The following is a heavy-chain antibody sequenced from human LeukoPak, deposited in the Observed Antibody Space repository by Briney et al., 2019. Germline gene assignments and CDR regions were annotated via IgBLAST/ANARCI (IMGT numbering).Heavy chain of an antibody. CDR3: ARVVQSTDSSGYFLPEYFQH. V-gene: IGHV4-38-2*02. D-gene: IGHD3-22*01. CDR1: GYSISSGYY. CDR2: FYHSGST. J-gene: IGHJ1*01. Sequence: SETLSLTCTVSGYSISSGYYWGWIRPPPGKGLEWIGRFYHSGSTYYNPSLKSRVTISVDTSKNQFSLKLSSVTAADTAIYYCARVVQSTDSSGYFLPEYFQHWGQGTLVTVSS.